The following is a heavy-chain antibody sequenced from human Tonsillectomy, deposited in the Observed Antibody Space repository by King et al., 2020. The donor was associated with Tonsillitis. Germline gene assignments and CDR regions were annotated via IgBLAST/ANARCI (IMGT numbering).Heavy chain of an antibody. Sequence: VQLVQSGAEVKKPGSSVKVSCKASGGTFSSYAISWVRQAPGQGLEWMGGIIPIFGTANYAQKFQGRVTITADESTSTAYMELSSLRAEDTAGYYCARERYSSSWLGTNWFDPWGQGTLVTVSS. CDR1: GGTFSSYA. D-gene: IGHD6-13*01. CDR3: ARERYSSSWLGTNWFDP. CDR2: IIPIFGTA. V-gene: IGHV1-69*01. J-gene: IGHJ5*02.